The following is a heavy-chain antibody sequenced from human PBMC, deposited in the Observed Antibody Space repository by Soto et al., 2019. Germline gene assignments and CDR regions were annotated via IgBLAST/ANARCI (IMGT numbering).Heavy chain of an antibody. CDR2: IWYDGSNK. V-gene: IGHV3-33*01. D-gene: IGHD2-15*01. CDR3: ARGDYCSGGSCYSNGWFDP. J-gene: IGHJ5*02. CDR1: GFTFSSYG. Sequence: QVQLVESGGGVVQPGRSLRLSCAASGFTFSSYGMHWVRRAPGKGLEWVAVIWYDGSNKYYADSVKGRFTISRDNSKNTLYLQMNSLRAEDTAVYYCARGDYCSGGSCYSNGWFDPWGQGTLVTVSS.